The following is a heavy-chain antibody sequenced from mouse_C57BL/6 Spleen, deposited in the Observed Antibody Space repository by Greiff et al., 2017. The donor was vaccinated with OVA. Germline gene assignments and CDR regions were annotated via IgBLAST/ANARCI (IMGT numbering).Heavy chain of an antibody. CDR2: IDPNSGGT. V-gene: IGHV1-72*01. CDR1: GYTFTSYW. D-gene: IGHD2-4*01. J-gene: IGHJ4*01. Sequence: VQLQQPGAELVKPGASVKLSCKASGYTFTSYWMHWVKQRPGRGLEWIGRIDPNSGGTKYNEKFKSKATLTVDKPSSTAYMQLSSLTSEDSAVYYCARAMVLHDYDKNAMDYWGQGTSVTVSS. CDR3: ARAMVLHDYDKNAMDY.